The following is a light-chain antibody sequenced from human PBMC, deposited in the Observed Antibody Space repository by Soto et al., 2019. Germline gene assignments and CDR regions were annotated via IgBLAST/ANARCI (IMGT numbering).Light chain of an antibody. Sequence: EIVMTQSPATLSVSPGERATLSYRASQSVSSNLAWYQQKPGQAPRLLIYGASTRATGIPARFSGSGSGTEFTLTISSLQSEDFAVYYCQQYNNWLRTFGQGTKVEIK. CDR2: GAS. J-gene: IGKJ1*01. V-gene: IGKV3-15*01. CDR1: QSVSSN. CDR3: QQYNNWLRT.